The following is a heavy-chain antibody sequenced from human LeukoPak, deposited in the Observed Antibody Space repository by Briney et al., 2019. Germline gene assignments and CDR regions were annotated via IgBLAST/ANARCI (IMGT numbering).Heavy chain of an antibody. D-gene: IGHD3-9*01. J-gene: IGHJ3*02. CDR3: ARGNYDILTGYLSVVAFDI. Sequence: PSETLSLTCTVSGGSISSSSYYWGWIRQPPGKGLEWIGSIYYSGSTYYNPSLKSRVTISVDTSKNQFSLKLSSVTAADTAVYYCARGNYDILTGYLSVVAFDIWGQGTMVTVSS. CDR2: IYYSGST. V-gene: IGHV4-39*01. CDR1: GGSISSSSYY.